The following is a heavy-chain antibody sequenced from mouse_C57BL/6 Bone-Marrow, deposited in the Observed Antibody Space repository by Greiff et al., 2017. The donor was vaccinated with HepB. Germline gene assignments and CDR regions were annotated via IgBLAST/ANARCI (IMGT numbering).Heavy chain of an antibody. V-gene: IGHV1-76*01. Sequence: VKLQESGAELVRPGASVKLSCKASGYTFTDYYINWVKQRPGQGLEWIARIYPGSGNTYYNEKFKGKATLTAEKSSSTAYMQLSSLTSEDSAVYFCARDDYDLSWFAYWGQGTLVTVSA. D-gene: IGHD2-4*01. CDR2: IYPGSGNT. CDR3: ARDDYDLSWFAY. J-gene: IGHJ3*01. CDR1: GYTFTDYY.